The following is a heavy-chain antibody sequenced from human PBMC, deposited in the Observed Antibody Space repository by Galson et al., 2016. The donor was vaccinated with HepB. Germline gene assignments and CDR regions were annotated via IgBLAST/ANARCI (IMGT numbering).Heavy chain of an antibody. CDR3: TTETVTTWSYYYYGMDV. CDR2: IKSKTDGGTT. J-gene: IGHJ6*02. V-gene: IGHV3-15*01. Sequence: SLRLSCAASGFTFSSYSINWVRQAPGKGLEWVGRIKSKTDGGTTDYAAPVKGRFTISRDDSKNTLFLQMNSLKTEDTAVYYCTTETVTTWSYYYYGMDVWGQGTMVTVSS. D-gene: IGHD4-17*01. CDR1: GFTFSSYS.